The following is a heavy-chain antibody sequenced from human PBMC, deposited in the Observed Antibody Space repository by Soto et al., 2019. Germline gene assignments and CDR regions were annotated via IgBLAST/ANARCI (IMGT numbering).Heavy chain of an antibody. V-gene: IGHV4-61*01. Sequence: SETLSLTCTVSGGSVSSGSYYWSWIRQPPGKGLEWTGYIYYSGSTNYNPSLKSRVTISVDTSKNQFSLKLSSVTAADTAVYYCAREFLRDFDYWGQGTLVTSPQ. J-gene: IGHJ4*02. CDR3: AREFLRDFDY. CDR2: IYYSGST. D-gene: IGHD4-17*01. CDR1: GGSVSSGSYY.